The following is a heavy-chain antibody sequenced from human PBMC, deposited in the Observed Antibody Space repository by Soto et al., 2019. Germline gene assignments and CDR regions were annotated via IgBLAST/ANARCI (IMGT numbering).Heavy chain of an antibody. CDR1: GGSISEKY. V-gene: IGHV4-4*07. D-gene: IGHD6-13*01. CDR2: IFANGHT. CDR3: VASLAASGLNWLDP. Sequence: SETLSLTCLVSGGSISEKYWNWVRQPPGKGLEWIGLIFANGHTDYNPSLKSRVTMSVDASKNQFSLRLTSMTAADTAVYYCVASLAASGLNWLDPWGRATLVTVSS. J-gene: IGHJ5*02.